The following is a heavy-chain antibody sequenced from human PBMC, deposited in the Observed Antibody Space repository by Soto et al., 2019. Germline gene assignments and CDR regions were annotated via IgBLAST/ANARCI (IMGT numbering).Heavy chain of an antibody. V-gene: IGHV4-31*03. D-gene: IGHD2-2*01. J-gene: IGHJ4*02. CDR1: GGSISSGGYY. CDR2: IYYSGST. CDR3: ARGLVQAAMSNYYFDS. Sequence: PSETLSLTCTVSGGSISSGGYYWSWIRQHPGKGLEWIGYIYYSGSTYYNPSLKSRVTISVDTSKNQFSLKLSSVTAADTAVYYCARGLVQAAMSNYYFDSWGQGTLVSVSS.